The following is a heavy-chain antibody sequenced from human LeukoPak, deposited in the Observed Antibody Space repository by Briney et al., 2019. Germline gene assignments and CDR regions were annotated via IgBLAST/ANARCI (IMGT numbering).Heavy chain of an antibody. CDR1: GGTFSSYA. CDR3: ARVGDNQWGYFDY. V-gene: IGHV1-69*13. Sequence: ASVKVSCKASGGTFSSYAISWVRQAPGQGLEWMGGIIPIFGTANYAQKFQGRVTITADESTNTAYMELSSLRSEDTAVYYCARVGDNQWGYFDYWGQGTLVTVSS. CDR2: IIPIFGTA. D-gene: IGHD1-26*01. J-gene: IGHJ4*02.